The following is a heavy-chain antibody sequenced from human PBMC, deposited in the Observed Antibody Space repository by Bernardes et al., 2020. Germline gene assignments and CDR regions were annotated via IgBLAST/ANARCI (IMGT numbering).Heavy chain of an antibody. V-gene: IGHV3-21*01. CDR1: GFTFSSYS. D-gene: IGHD3-22*01. J-gene: IGHJ4*02. CDR2: ISSSSSYI. Sequence: GSLRLSCAASGFTFSSYSMNWVRQAPGKGLEWVSSISSSSSYIYYADSVKGRFTISRDNAKNSLYLQMNSLRAEDTAVYYCASTAVPYYYDSKAYYWGQGTLVTVSS. CDR3: ASTAVPYYYDSKAYY.